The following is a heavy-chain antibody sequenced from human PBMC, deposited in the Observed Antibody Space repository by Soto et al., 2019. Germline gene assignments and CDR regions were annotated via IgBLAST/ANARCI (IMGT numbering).Heavy chain of an antibody. CDR3: ASNINTYYYDSSGYKDAFDI. J-gene: IGHJ3*02. CDR2: IIPIFGTA. Sequence: VSFKASGGTFSSYAISLVRQAPGQGLEWMGGIIPIFGTANYAQKVQGRGTITAYESTSTAYMELSSLRSEDTAVYYCASNINTYYYDSSGYKDAFDIWGQGTMVTVSS. CDR1: GGTFSSYA. D-gene: IGHD3-22*01. V-gene: IGHV1-69*01.